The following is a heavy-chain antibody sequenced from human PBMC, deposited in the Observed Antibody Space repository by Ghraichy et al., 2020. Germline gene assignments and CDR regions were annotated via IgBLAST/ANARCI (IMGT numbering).Heavy chain of an antibody. V-gene: IGHV1-2*04. CDR3: ARAGYSYANYYYYYYMDV. CDR1: GYTFTGYY. J-gene: IGHJ6*03. D-gene: IGHD5-18*01. CDR2: INPNSGGT. Sequence: ASVKVSCKASGYTFTGYYMHWVRQAPGQGLEWMGWINPNSGGTNYAQKFQGWVTMTRDTSISTAYMELSRLRSDDTAVYYCARAGYSYANYYYYYYMDVWGKGTTVTVSS.